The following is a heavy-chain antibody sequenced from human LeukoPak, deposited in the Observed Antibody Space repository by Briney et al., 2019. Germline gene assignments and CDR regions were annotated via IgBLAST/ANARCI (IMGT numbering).Heavy chain of an antibody. J-gene: IGHJ4*02. D-gene: IGHD6-6*01. CDR2: ISYDGSNK. CDR3: ARERGRYSSSSPVDY. V-gene: IGHV3-30-3*01. CDR1: GFTFSSYA. Sequence: GGSLRLSYAASGFTFSSYAMHWVRQAPGKGLEWVAVISYDGSNKYYADSVKGRFTISRDNSKNTLYLQMNSLRAEDTAVYYCARERGRYSSSSPVDYWGQGTLVTVSS.